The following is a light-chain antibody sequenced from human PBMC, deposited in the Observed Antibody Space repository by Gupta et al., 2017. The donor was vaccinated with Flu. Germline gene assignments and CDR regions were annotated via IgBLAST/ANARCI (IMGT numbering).Light chain of an antibody. V-gene: IGLV10-54*04. CDR1: SNNVDGQG. J-gene: IGLJ3*02. CDR3: SAWDSSLSAWV. Sequence: QAGLTQPPSVSKGLRQTATLTCTGNSNNVDGQGAAWLQQHPGHPPKLLSYRNNNRPSGISERFSASRSGNTASLTITGLQPEDEADYYCSAWDSSLSAWVFGGGNKLTVL. CDR2: RNN.